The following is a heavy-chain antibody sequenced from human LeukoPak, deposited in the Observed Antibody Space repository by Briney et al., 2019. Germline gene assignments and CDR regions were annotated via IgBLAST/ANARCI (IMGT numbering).Heavy chain of an antibody. CDR2: VDPEDGET. Sequence: ASVKVSCKVSGYTFTDYYMHWVQQAPGKGLEWIGLVDPEDGETIYAEKFQGRVTITADTSTDTAYMELSSLRSDDTAVYYCATGSGSYHDYWGQGTLVTVS. D-gene: IGHD1-26*01. J-gene: IGHJ4*02. CDR3: ATGSGSYHDY. V-gene: IGHV1-69-2*01. CDR1: GYTFTDYY.